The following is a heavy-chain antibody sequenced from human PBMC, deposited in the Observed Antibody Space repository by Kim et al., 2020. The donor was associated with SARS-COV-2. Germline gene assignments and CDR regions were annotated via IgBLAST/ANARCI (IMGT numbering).Heavy chain of an antibody. V-gene: IGHV3-33*01. J-gene: IGHJ4*02. D-gene: IGHD5-12*01. CDR3: GLEMATMKGDY. Sequence: GGSLRLSCAASGFTFSSYGMHWVRQAPGKGLEWVAVIWNDGSNKYYADSGKGRFTISRDNSKNTLYLQMNSLRAEDTAVYYCGLEMATMKGDYWGQGTLVPVSS. CDR1: GFTFSSYG. CDR2: IWNDGSNK.